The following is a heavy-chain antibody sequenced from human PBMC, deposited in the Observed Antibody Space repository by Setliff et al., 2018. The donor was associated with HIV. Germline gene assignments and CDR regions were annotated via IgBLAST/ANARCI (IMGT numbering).Heavy chain of an antibody. Sequence: SETLSLTCTVPGGSISDSHWSWIRQPPGKGLEWIGYIYYSRTSSYENFFHTGTTKYNPSLESRVTISVDTSRNQFSLRLSSVTAADTAVYYCARAPTGVTNAFDICGQGTMVTV. D-gene: IGHD2-8*02. CDR1: GGSISDSH. V-gene: IGHV4-59*08. J-gene: IGHJ3*02. CDR3: ARAPTGVTNAFDI. CDR2: IYYSRTSSYENFFHTGTT.